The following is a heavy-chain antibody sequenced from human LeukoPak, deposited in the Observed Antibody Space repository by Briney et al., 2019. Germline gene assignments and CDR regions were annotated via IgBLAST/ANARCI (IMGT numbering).Heavy chain of an antibody. CDR2: ISLDGSTE. J-gene: IGHJ5*02. CDR3: MRDYMGWFDP. V-gene: IGHV3-30-3*01. CDR1: GFSLSNFQ. D-gene: IGHD3-10*01. Sequence: GGSLTLSSVDSGFSLSNFQMYWVRPAPGRGLGWVAIISLDGSTEFYADSVKGRFTISTDTASNTMHLEMNNLRIEDTAVYYCMRDYMGWFDPWGQGSLVTVSS.